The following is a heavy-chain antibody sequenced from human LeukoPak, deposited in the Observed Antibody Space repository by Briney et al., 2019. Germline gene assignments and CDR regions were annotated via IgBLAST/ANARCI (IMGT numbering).Heavy chain of an antibody. D-gene: IGHD4-17*01. V-gene: IGHV4-31*03. CDR1: GGSVSSGAYY. CDR3: ARATVATPSEFDY. Sequence: SETLSLTCTVSGGSVSSGAYYWGWIRQHPGKGLEWIGYISYSGNTYYNPSLRSRASISADTPKSQFSLKLSSTTAADTAVYYCARATVATPSEFDYWGQGTLVTVSS. CDR2: ISYSGNT. J-gene: IGHJ4*02.